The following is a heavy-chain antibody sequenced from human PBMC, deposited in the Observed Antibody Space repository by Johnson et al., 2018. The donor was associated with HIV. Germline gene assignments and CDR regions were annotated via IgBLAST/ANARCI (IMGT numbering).Heavy chain of an antibody. D-gene: IGHD6-13*01. CDR2: IISNTDGGTT. CDR1: GFTFSNAC. Sequence: VQLVESGGGLLKPGGSLRLSRAASGFTFSNACLSWVRQDPGKGLAWVGSIISNTDGGTTDYAAPAKGRFTISRDDSKNTLYLQMNSLKTEDTAVYYCTTKPYSSSWYGAFDIWGQGTMVTVSS. V-gene: IGHV3-15*01. CDR3: TTKPYSSSWYGAFDI. J-gene: IGHJ3*02.